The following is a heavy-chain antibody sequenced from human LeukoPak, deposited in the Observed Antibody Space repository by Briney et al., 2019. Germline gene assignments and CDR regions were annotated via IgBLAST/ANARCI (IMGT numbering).Heavy chain of an antibody. D-gene: IGHD3-10*01. V-gene: IGHV4-39*01. Sequence: SETLSLICSVSGAFISTSSDYWGWIRQPPGKGLEWIGGVYYSGSTWYNPSLKSRVTISVDTSKNQFSLKLSSVTAADTSVYYCATSRRDSGYGLWGQGTLVTVSS. CDR2: VYYSGST. CDR3: ATSRRDSGYGL. CDR1: GAFISTSSDY. J-gene: IGHJ5*02.